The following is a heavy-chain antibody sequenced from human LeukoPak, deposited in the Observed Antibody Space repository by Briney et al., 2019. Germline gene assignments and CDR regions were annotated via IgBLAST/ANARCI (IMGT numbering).Heavy chain of an antibody. V-gene: IGHV3-49*03. D-gene: IGHD1-26*01. CDR2: IRSKAYGGTT. J-gene: IGHJ4*02. CDR1: GFTFGDYA. Sequence: GGSLRLSCTASGFTFGDYAMSWFRQAPGKGLEWVGFIRSKAYGGTTEYAASVKGRFTISRDDSKSIAYLQMNSLKTEDTAVYYCTSSYQWEPSDYWGQGTLVTGSS. CDR3: TSSYQWEPSDY.